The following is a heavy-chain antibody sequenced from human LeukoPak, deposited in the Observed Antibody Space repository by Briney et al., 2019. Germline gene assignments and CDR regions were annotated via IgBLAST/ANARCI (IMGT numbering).Heavy chain of an antibody. J-gene: IGHJ1*01. CDR2: INPNSGGT. Sequence: ASVKVSCKASGYTFTSYGISWVRQAPGQGLEWMGWINPNSGGTNYAQKFQGWVTMTRDTSISTAYMELSRLRSDDTAVYYCARSAGARRYSSSWYPEYFQHWGQGTLVTVSS. D-gene: IGHD6-13*01. CDR3: ARSAGARRYSSSWYPEYFQH. V-gene: IGHV1-2*04. CDR1: GYTFTSYG.